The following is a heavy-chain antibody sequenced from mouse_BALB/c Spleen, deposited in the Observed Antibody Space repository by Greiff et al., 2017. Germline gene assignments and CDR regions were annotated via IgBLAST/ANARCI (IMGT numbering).Heavy chain of an antibody. V-gene: IGHV5-4*02. CDR3: ARVSMDY. Sequence: EVKLMESGGGLVKPGGSLKLSCAASGFTFSDYYMYWVRQTPEKRLEWVATISDGGSYTYYPDSVKGRFTISRDNAKNNLYLQMSSLKSEDTAMYYCARVSMDYWGQGTSVTVSS. CDR2: ISDGGSYT. CDR1: GFTFSDYY. J-gene: IGHJ4*01.